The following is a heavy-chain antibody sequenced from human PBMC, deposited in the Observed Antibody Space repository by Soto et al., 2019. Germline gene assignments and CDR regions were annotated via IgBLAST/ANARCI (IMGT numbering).Heavy chain of an antibody. V-gene: IGHV4-61*05. D-gene: IGHD4-17*01. CDR3: ARHGPNSYGDYFDY. Sequence: SETLSLTCTVSGGSISSSSYYWGWIRQPPGKGLKWIGYMYYSGSTNYNPSLKSRVTTTVDTIKNQFSLKLSSVTAAYTVVYYCARHGPNSYGDYFDYWGQGTLVTVSS. J-gene: IGHJ4*02. CDR1: GGSISSSSYY. CDR2: MYYSGST.